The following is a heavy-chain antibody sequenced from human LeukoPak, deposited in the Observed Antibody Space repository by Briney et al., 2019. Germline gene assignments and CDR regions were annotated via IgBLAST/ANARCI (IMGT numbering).Heavy chain of an antibody. CDR2: IIPILGIA. J-gene: IGHJ4*02. D-gene: IGHD1-26*01. CDR3: ARDYGGSYYGAFDY. V-gene: IGHV1-69*04. Sequence: GASVKLSCKASGGTFSSYAISWVRQAPGQGLEWMGRIIPILGIANYAQKFQGRVTITADKSTSTAYMELSSLRSEDTAVYYCARDYGGSYYGAFDYWGQGTLVTVSS. CDR1: GGTFSSYA.